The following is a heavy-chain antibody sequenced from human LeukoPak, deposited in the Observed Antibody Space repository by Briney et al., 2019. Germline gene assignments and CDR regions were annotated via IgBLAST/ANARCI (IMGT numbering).Heavy chain of an antibody. CDR1: GFTFNRFY. CDR2: ISSNGATT. J-gene: IGHJ4*02. D-gene: IGHD4-11*01. Sequence: GGSLRLSCSASGFTFNRFYLHWVRQAPGKGLEFVSHISSNGATTYYADSVKGRFTISRDNSKNTLYLQMSSLRAEDTAVYYCAREARGVTTLYYFDYWGQGTLVTVSS. V-gene: IGHV3-64D*06. CDR3: AREARGVTTLYYFDY.